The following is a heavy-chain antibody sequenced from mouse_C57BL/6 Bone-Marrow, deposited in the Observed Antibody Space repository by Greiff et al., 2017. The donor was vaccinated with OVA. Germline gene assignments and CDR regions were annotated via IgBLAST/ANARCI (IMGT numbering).Heavy chain of an antibody. Sequence: QVQLQQPGAELVMPGASVKLSCKASGYTFTSYWMHWVKQRPGQGLEWIGEIDPSDSYTNYNQKFTGKSTLTVDKSSSTAYMQLSSLTSEDSAVYYGARGGFTTVVATDFDYWGQGTTLTVSS. V-gene: IGHV1-69*01. J-gene: IGHJ2*01. CDR1: GYTFTSYW. D-gene: IGHD1-1*01. CDR2: IDPSDSYT. CDR3: ARGGFTTVVATDFDY.